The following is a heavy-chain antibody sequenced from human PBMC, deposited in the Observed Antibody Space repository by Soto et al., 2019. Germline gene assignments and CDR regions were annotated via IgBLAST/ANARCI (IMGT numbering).Heavy chain of an antibody. CDR2: INAGNGNT. V-gene: IGHV1-3*01. Sequence: QVQLVQSGAEVKKPGASVKVSCKASGYTFTSYAMHWVRQAPGQRLEWMGWINAGNGNTKYSQKLQGRVTITRDTSASTAYMELSSLRSEDTAVYYCARGGSLYWYFDLWGRGTLVTFSS. D-gene: IGHD1-26*01. J-gene: IGHJ2*01. CDR1: GYTFTSYA. CDR3: ARGGSLYWYFDL.